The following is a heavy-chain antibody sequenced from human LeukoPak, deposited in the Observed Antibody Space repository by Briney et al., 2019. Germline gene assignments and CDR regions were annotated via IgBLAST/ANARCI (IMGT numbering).Heavy chain of an antibody. CDR2: VYHRGTT. CDR1: GYSITSGSY. V-gene: IGHV4-38-2*02. Sequence: PSETLSLTCTVSGYSITSGSYWGWIRQPPGKGLEWIANVYHRGTTYYNPSLESRLTISVDTSKNHFSLRLSSLSAADTAIYYCARFADTNYDAFDIWGQGTLVTVSS. CDR3: ARFADTNYDAFDI. J-gene: IGHJ3*02. D-gene: IGHD4-11*01.